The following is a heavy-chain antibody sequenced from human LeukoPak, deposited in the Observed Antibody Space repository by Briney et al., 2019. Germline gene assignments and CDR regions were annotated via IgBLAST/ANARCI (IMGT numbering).Heavy chain of an antibody. D-gene: IGHD3-22*01. CDR3: ARQYGSSAYYYFDH. CDR1: GGSISSSSNC. V-gene: IGHV4-39*01. CDR2: IYYSGSS. J-gene: IGHJ4*02. Sequence: SETLSLTCTVSGGSISSSSNCWGWIRQPPGKGLEWIGTIYYSGSSYYNPSLKSQVTIYVDTSKNQFSLKLSSVTAADTAVYYCARQYGSSAYYYFDHWGQGTLVTVSS.